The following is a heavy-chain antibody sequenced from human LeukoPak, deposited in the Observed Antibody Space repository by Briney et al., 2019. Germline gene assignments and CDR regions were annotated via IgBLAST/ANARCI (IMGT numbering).Heavy chain of an antibody. CDR2: IWYDGSNK. J-gene: IGHJ6*02. D-gene: IGHD3-22*01. Sequence: PGGSLRLSCAASGFTFSSYGMHWVRQAPGKGLEWVAVIWYDGSNKYYADSVKGRFTISRDNSKNTLYLQMNSLRAEDTAVYYCARDIYYDSSGPYYYYGMDVWGRGTTVTVSS. V-gene: IGHV3-33*01. CDR3: ARDIYYDSSGPYYYYGMDV. CDR1: GFTFSSYG.